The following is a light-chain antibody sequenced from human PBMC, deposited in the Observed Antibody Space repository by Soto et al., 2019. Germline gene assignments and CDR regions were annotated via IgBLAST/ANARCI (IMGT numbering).Light chain of an antibody. V-gene: IGKV3-20*01. CDR1: QSVSRTN. Sequence: EIVFTQSPCTLSLSPGERATLSCRASQSVSRTNLAWYQQKPGQAPRLLIYDASTRAAGIPDRFVGSGSGTDFTLTINRLESEDFAVYYCQQFGSSPLLTFGGGTKVDI. CDR2: DAS. J-gene: IGKJ4*01. CDR3: QQFGSSPLLT.